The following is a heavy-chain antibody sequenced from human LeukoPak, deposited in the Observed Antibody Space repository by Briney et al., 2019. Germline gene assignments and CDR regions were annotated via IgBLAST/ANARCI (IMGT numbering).Heavy chain of an antibody. CDR2: IIALGDST. CDR1: GFRFITYA. D-gene: IGHD3-10*01. CDR3: ARDLRTYGSGIYRLPTVIFNH. J-gene: IGHJ4*02. Sequence: PGGSLRLSCATSGFRFITYAMSSVDQAPKTGLDWVQSIIALGDSTYYVEPVNGQFTISRDNSQHTLYLQMNSLRAEDTAIYYCARDLRTYGSGIYRLPTVIFNHWGQGTLVSVSS. V-gene: IGHV3-23*01.